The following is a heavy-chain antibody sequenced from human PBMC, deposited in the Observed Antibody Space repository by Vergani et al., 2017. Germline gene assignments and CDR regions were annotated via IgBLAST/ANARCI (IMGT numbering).Heavy chain of an antibody. J-gene: IGHJ6*02. D-gene: IGHD3-10*01. CDR1: GYTFTGYY. Sequence: QVQLVQSGAEVKKPGASVKVSCKASGYTFTGYYMHWVRQAPGQGLEWMGWINPNSGGTNYAQKFQGRVTMTRDTSISTAYMELSRLRSDDTAVYYCAREKPSREMGGVLWFGELVLGGMDVWGQ. V-gene: IGHV1-2*02. CDR3: AREKPSREMGGVLWFGELVLGGMDV. CDR2: INPNSGGT.